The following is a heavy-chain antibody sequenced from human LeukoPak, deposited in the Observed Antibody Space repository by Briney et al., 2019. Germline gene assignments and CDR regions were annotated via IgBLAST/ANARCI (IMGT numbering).Heavy chain of an antibody. Sequence: GGSLRLSCAASGFTFSTYWRNWGLQAPGEGREWGADIKQDGSAKYYVDSVKGRFTISRDNAKNSLYLQMNSLRAEDTAVYYCARGAPLSYGDYQHFEYWGQGTLVTVSS. CDR2: IKQDGSAK. V-gene: IGHV3-7*03. J-gene: IGHJ4*02. CDR1: GFTFSTYW. CDR3: ARGAPLSYGDYQHFEY. D-gene: IGHD4-17*01.